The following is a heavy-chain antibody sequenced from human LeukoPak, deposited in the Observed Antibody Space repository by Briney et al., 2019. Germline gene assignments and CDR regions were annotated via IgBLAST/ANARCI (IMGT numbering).Heavy chain of an antibody. V-gene: IGHV1-69*13. CDR3: ARDERSMYSSSWYVFWESNYGMDV. Sequence: GASLTVSCKASGCTFSSYAISWVRQAPGQGLEWMAWIIPIFGTANYAQKFQGRVTITADESTSTAYMELSSLRSEDTAVYYCARDERSMYSSSWYVFWESNYGMDVWGQGTTVTVSS. CDR1: GCTFSSYA. CDR2: IIPIFGTA. D-gene: IGHD6-13*01. J-gene: IGHJ6*02.